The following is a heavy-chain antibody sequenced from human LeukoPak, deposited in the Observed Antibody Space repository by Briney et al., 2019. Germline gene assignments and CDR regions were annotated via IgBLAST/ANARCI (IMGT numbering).Heavy chain of an antibody. Sequence: SETLSLTCAVYGGSFSGYYWSWIRQPPGKGLEWIGEINHSGSTNYNPSLKSRVTISVDTSKNQFSLKLSSVTAADTAVYYCARGLGGRYFDWFSPSSYYYYHMDVWGKGTTVTVSS. CDR1: GGSFSGYY. CDR2: INHSGST. CDR3: ARGLGGRYFDWFSPSSYYYYHMDV. D-gene: IGHD3-9*01. V-gene: IGHV4-34*01. J-gene: IGHJ6*03.